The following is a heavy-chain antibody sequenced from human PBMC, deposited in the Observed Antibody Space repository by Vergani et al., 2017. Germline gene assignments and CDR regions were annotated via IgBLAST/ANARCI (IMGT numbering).Heavy chain of an antibody. Sequence: QVQLVQSGAEVKKPGSSVKVSCKASGGTFSSYAISWVRQAPGQGLEWMGGIIPIFGTANYAQKFQGRVTITADESTSTAYIELSSLRSEDTAVYYCARDSTCXTSCYEGGGYYYYYMDVWGKGTTVTVSS. CDR2: IIPIFGTA. J-gene: IGHJ6*03. CDR1: GGTFSSYA. V-gene: IGHV1-69*01. CDR3: ARDSTCXTSCYEGGGYYYYYMDV. D-gene: IGHD2-2*01.